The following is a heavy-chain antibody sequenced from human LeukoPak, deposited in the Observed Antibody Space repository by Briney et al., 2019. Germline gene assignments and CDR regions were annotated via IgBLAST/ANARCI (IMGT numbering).Heavy chain of an antibody. J-gene: IGHJ4*02. Sequence: GGSLRLSCTTSGFTFGDFAMSWFRQAPGKGLEWVANIKQDGSEKYYVDSVKGRFTISRDNAKNSLYLQMNSLRAEDTAVYYCAREKFGGCFDYWGQGTLVTVSS. CDR1: GFTFGDFA. V-gene: IGHV3-7*01. CDR2: IKQDGSEK. CDR3: AREKFGGCFDY. D-gene: IGHD3-10*01.